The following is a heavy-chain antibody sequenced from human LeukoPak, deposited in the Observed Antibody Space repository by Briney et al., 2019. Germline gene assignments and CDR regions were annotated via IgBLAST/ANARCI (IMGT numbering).Heavy chain of an antibody. CDR2: IGGSGGST. D-gene: IGHD6-13*01. V-gene: IGHV3-23*01. J-gene: IGHJ4*02. CDR1: GFTFSSYA. Sequence: GGSLRLSCAASGFTFSSYAMSWVRQAPGKGLEWVSSIGGSGGSTYYADSVKGRFTISRDNSKNTLYLQMNSLRAEDTAVYYCAKVERAAAATPRGFDYWGQGTLVTVSS. CDR3: AKVERAAAATPRGFDY.